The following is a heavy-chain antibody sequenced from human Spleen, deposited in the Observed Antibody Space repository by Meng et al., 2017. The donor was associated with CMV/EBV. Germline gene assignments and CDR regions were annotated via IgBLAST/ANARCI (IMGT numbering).Heavy chain of an antibody. CDR3: ARALAQWGAFDI. V-gene: IGHV1-18*04. D-gene: IGHD1-26*01. CDR2: ISAYNGNT. Sequence: ASVKVSCKASGYTFTGYYMHWVRQAPGQGLEWMGWISAYNGNTNYAQKLQGRVTMTTDTSTSTAYMELRSLRSDDTAVYYCARALAQWGAFDIWGQGTMVTVSS. J-gene: IGHJ3*02. CDR1: GYTFTGYY.